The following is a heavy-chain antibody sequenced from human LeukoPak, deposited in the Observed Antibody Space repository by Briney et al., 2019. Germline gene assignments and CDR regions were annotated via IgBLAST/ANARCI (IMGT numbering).Heavy chain of an antibody. D-gene: IGHD6-25*01. CDR2: ISAYNGNT. V-gene: IGHV1-18*04. CDR3: ARVLAAPWFDP. CDR1: GYTFTSYG. J-gene: IGHJ5*02. Sequence: GASLKVSCKASGYTFTSYGISWVRQAPGQGLEWMGWISAYNGNTNYAQKLQGRVTMTTDTSTSTAYMELRSVRSDDTAVYYCARVLAAPWFDPWGQGTLVTVSS.